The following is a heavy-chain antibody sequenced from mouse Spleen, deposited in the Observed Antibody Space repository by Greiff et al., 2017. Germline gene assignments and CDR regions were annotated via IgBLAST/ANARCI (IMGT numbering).Heavy chain of an antibody. D-gene: IGHD1-1*01. J-gene: IGHJ4*01. CDR1: GFSLTSYG. Sequence: VKLVESGPGLVQPSQSLSITCTVSGFSLTSYGVHWVRQSPGKGLEWLGVIWSGGSTDYNAAFISRLSISKDNSKSQVFFKMNSLQANDTAIYYCARRDYGSSSYAMDYWGQGTSVTVSS. CDR3: ARRDYGSSSYAMDY. V-gene: IGHV2-2*02. CDR2: IWSGGST.